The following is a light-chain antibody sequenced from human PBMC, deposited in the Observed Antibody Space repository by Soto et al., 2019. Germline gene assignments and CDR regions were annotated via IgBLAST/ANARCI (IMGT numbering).Light chain of an antibody. CDR3: GTWDSSLRGGV. V-gene: IGLV1-51*02. Sequence: LLTQPPSLSAAPGQNVTLSCSGSSSNIGNNYVSWYQQLRGTAPKLLIYENNKRPSGIPDRFSGSKSGTSATLGITGLQTGDEADYYCGTWDSSLRGGVFGTGTKGTV. CDR1: SSNIGNNY. J-gene: IGLJ1*01. CDR2: ENN.